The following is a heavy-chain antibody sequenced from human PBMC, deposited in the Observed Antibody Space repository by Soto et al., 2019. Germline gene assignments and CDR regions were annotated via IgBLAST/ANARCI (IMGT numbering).Heavy chain of an antibody. CDR3: APGWEWKTGVYYYYGMDV. V-gene: IGHV1-24*01. Sequence: QVQLVQSGAEVKKPGASVKVSCKVSGYTLTELSMHWVRQAPGKGLEWMGGFDPEDGETIYAQKFQGRVTMTEDTSTDTAYMELSRLRSEDTAVHYCAPGWEWKTGVYYYYGMDVWGQGTTVTVSS. J-gene: IGHJ6*02. D-gene: IGHD1-26*01. CDR2: FDPEDGET. CDR1: GYTLTELS.